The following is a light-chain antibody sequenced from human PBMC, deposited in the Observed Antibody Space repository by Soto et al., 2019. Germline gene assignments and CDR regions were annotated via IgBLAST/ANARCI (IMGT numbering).Light chain of an antibody. V-gene: IGKV3-20*01. J-gene: IGKJ4*01. CDR2: GAS. Sequence: EIVLTQSPGTLSLSPGERATLSCRASQSVSSSYLAWYQQKPGQAPRLLIYGASSRATGIPDRFSGSGSGTDFTLTITRLEPGDFAVYYCQHYRTSFGGGTKVEIK. CDR3: QHYRTS. CDR1: QSVSSSY.